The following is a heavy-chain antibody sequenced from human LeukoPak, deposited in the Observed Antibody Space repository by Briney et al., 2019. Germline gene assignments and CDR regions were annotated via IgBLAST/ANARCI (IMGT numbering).Heavy chain of an antibody. CDR1: GGSISSSNW. V-gene: IGHV4-4*02. CDR2: IYHSGST. Sequence: PSGTLSLTCAVSGGSISSSNWWSWVRQPPGKGLEWIGEIYHSGSTNYNPSLKSRVTISVDKSKNQFSLKLSSVTAADTAVYYCASGSSGWYEGWYYYYGMDVWGQGTTVTVSS. CDR3: ASGSSGWYEGWYYYYGMDV. D-gene: IGHD6-19*01. J-gene: IGHJ6*02.